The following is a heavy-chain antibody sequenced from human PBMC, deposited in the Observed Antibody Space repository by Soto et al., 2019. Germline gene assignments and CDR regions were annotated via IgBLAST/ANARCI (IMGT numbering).Heavy chain of an antibody. D-gene: IGHD5-18*01. J-gene: IGHJ3*02. V-gene: IGHV3-23*01. CDR2: ISGSGGST. Sequence: GSLRLSCAASVFTFSSYAMSWVRQAPGKGLEWVSAISGSGGSTYYADSVKGRFTISRDNSKNTLYLQMNSLRAEDTAVYYCAKDQIVSYGPYDAFDIWGQGTMVTVSS. CDR1: VFTFSSYA. CDR3: AKDQIVSYGPYDAFDI.